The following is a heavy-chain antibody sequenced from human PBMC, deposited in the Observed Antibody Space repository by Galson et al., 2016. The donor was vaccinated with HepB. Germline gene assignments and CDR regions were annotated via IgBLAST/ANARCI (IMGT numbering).Heavy chain of an antibody. CDR2: ITDNGDAT. CDR1: GFTFRSYA. CDR3: AKDFGVVPNNWFDS. J-gene: IGHJ5*01. Sequence: SLRLSCAASGFTFRSYAMNWVRQSPERGLEWVSSITDNGDATYYAGSVEGRFTISSDNSKNTLYLQMNSLRAADTATYYCAKDFGVVPNNWFDSWGQGTLVTVSS. V-gene: IGHV3-23*01. D-gene: IGHD3-3*01.